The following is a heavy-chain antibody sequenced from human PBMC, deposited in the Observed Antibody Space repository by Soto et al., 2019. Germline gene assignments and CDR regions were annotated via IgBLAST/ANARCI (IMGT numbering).Heavy chain of an antibody. Sequence: QVQLVQSGAEVKKPGASVKVSCKASGYTFTSHGISWVRQAPGQGLEWMGWISAYNGNTNYAQKLQGRVTMTTDTSTSTAYMELRSLRSDDTAVYYCARDGKYYDFWSGYYMMYFDYWGQGTLVTVSS. CDR1: GYTFTSHG. D-gene: IGHD3-3*01. CDR2: ISAYNGNT. CDR3: ARDGKYYDFWSGYYMMYFDY. V-gene: IGHV1-18*01. J-gene: IGHJ4*02.